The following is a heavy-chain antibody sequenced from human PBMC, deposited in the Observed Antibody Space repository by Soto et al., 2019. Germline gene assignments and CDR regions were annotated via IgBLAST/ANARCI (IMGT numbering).Heavy chain of an antibody. Sequence: HPGGSLRLSCGASGFKFDDHVMHWVRQVPGKGLEWVGHINWDGYSIGYGDSVRGRFTISRDNAKNTLYLQMNSLRPEDTALYYCARSWSGSTSGRVDVWGRGTTVTVSS. J-gene: IGHJ6*02. CDR2: INWDGYSI. CDR3: ARSWSGSTSGRVDV. CDR1: GFKFDDHV. V-gene: IGHV3-9*01. D-gene: IGHD3-3*01.